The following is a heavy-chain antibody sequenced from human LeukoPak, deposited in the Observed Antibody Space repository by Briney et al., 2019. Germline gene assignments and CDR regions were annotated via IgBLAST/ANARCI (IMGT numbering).Heavy chain of an antibody. D-gene: IGHD3-10*01. J-gene: IGHJ6*04. CDR1: GFTFSSYG. CDR2: ISYDGSNK. V-gene: IGHV3-30*18. CDR3: AKGVIRFSGSGYYGMDV. Sequence: GGSLRLSCAASGFTFSSYGMHWVGQAPGKGLEGVAVISYDGSNKYYADSVKGRFTISRDNSKNTLYLQMNSLRAEDTAVYYCAKGVIRFSGSGYYGMDVWGKGTTVTVSS.